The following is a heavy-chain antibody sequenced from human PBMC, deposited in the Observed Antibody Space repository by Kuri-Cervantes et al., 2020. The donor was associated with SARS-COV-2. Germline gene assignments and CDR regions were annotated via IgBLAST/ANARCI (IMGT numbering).Heavy chain of an antibody. D-gene: IGHD1-26*01. V-gene: IGHV3-48*03. CDR2: ISSSGSTI. CDR1: GFTFSSYA. J-gene: IGHJ6*02. CDR3: ARSFIVGAYYYYYGMDV. Sequence: GESLKISCAASGFTFSSYAMSWVRQAPGKELEWVSYISSSGSTIYYADSVKGRFTISRDNAKNSLYLQMNSLRAEDTAVYYCARSFIVGAYYYYYGMDVWGQGTTVTVSS.